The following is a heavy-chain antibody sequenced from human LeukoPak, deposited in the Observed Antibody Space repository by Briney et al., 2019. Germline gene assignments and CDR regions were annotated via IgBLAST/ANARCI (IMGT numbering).Heavy chain of an antibody. J-gene: IGHJ4*02. CDR1: GGSFSGYY. Sequence: PSETLSLTCAVYGGSFSGYYWSWLGQPPGKGLEGIGEINHSGSTNYNPSLKSRVTISVDTSKNQFSLKLSSVTAADTAVYYCARGLGYCSGGSCYSDDYWGQGTLVTVSS. V-gene: IGHV4-34*01. D-gene: IGHD2-15*01. CDR3: ARGLGYCSGGSCYSDDY. CDR2: INHSGST.